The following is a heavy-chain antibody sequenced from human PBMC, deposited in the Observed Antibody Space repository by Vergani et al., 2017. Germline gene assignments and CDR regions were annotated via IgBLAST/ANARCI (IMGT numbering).Heavy chain of an antibody. J-gene: IGHJ3*02. D-gene: IGHD3-10*01. Sequence: QESGPVLVKPTETLTLTCTVSGFSLSNARMGVSWIRQPPGKALEWLAHIFSNDEKSYSTSLKSRLTISKDTSKSQVVLTMTNMDPVDTATYYCARPRITMVRGVIAAFDIWGQGTMVTVSS. V-gene: IGHV2-26*01. CDR3: ARPRITMVRGVIAAFDI. CDR1: GFSLSNARMG. CDR2: IFSNDEK.